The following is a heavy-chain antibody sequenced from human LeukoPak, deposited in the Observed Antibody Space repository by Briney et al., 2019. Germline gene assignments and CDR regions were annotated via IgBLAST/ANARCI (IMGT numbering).Heavy chain of an antibody. CDR3: AKGSYYYDSSGYYSLDY. CDR2: ISGRGDST. D-gene: IGHD3-22*01. CDR1: GGTFNSYA. J-gene: IGHJ4*02. V-gene: IGHV3-23*01. Sequence: SGGSLRLSCAASGGTFNSYAMNWVRQAPGKGLDWVSGISGRGDSTYFTESVKGRFAISRDNSRNTLYLQMSSLRAEDTAVYYCAKGSYYYDSSGYYSLDYWGQGTLVTVSS.